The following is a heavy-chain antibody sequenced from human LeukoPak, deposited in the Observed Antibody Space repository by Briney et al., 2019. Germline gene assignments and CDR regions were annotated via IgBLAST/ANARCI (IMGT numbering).Heavy chain of an antibody. CDR2: ISTYNGNT. Sequence: ASVKVSCKSSGYTFTSYGIIWVRQAPGQGLEWMGWISTYNGNTNYAQKLQGRVTMTTDTSTSTAYMELRSLRSDDTAVYYCARDDVVVTAFYFDYWGQGTLVTVSS. D-gene: IGHD2-21*02. V-gene: IGHV1-18*01. CDR1: GYTFTSYG. J-gene: IGHJ4*02. CDR3: ARDDVVVTAFYFDY.